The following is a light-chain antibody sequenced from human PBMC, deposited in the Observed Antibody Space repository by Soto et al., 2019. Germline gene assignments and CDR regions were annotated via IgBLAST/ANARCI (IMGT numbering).Light chain of an antibody. V-gene: IGLV2-8*01. CDR2: EGS. J-gene: IGLJ2*01. CDR1: YSDIGDYNY. CDR3: SSYSGTNSNVI. Sequence: QSVLTQPPSASGSPGQSVTISCAGTYSDIGDYNYVSWYQQHPGKVPKLIISEGSKRPSGVPDRFSGSKSGYTAFLTVSDLQPADEAVYYCSSYSGTNSNVIFGGGTKLTVL.